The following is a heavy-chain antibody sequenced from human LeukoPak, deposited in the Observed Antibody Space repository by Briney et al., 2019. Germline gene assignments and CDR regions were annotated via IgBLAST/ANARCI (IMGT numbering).Heavy chain of an antibody. CDR1: GGSISSSSHY. CDR3: ARLVGGWYSSNFDY. V-gene: IGHV4-39*01. D-gene: IGHD6-19*01. J-gene: IGHJ4*02. Sequence: SETLSLTCTVSGGSISSSSHYWGWIRQPPGKGLEWIGSIYYSGSTYYNPSLKSRVTISVDTSKNQFSLKLSSVTAADTAVYYCARLVGGWYSSNFDYWGQGTLVTVSS. CDR2: IYYSGST.